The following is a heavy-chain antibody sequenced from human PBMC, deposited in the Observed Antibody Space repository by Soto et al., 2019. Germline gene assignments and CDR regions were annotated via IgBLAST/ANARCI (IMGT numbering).Heavy chain of an antibody. Sequence: DVQLVESGGAVVQPGASLRLSCEVSGFTFSMYSMTWVRQAPGKGLEWVAKIPQEGGDGHYADSVKGRFTISRDNAKNSVFLQMNNLGAGDTAVYYCARDQLILPAHDFFYGSDVWGQGATVTVS. CDR2: IPQEGGDG. CDR1: GFTFSMYS. D-gene: IGHD2-21*02. J-gene: IGHJ6*02. V-gene: IGHV3-7*03. CDR3: ARDQLILPAHDFFYGSDV.